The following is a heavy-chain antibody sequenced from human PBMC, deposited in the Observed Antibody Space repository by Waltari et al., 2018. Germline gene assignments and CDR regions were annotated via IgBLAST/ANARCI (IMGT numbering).Heavy chain of an antibody. V-gene: IGHV1-3*04. CDR2: INTDNGDT. J-gene: IGHJ1*01. CDR3: ANSFSKLGLQY. D-gene: IGHD7-27*01. CDR1: GYIFTAIV. Sequence: QVQLVQSGAEVKNPGASVKFSCKASGYIFTAIVMHWVRQAPGQRLEWMGWINTDNGDTKYSPKFQGRVTISRDTSASTSYMELSSLRSEDTAVYYCANSFSKLGLQYWGQGTVVTVSS.